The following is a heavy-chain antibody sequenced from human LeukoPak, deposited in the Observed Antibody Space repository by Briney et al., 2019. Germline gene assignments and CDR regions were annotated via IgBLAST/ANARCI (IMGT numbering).Heavy chain of an antibody. CDR2: IIPIFGTA. V-gene: IGHV1-69*05. J-gene: IGHJ4*02. CDR1: GGTFSSYA. Sequence: GASVKVSCKASGGTFSSYAISWVRQAPGQGLEWMGRIIPIFGTANYAQKFQGRVTITTDESTSTAYMELSSLRSEDTAVYYCASAYYYDDSGHYRFDYWGQGTLVTVSS. D-gene: IGHD3-22*01. CDR3: ASAYYYDDSGHYRFDY.